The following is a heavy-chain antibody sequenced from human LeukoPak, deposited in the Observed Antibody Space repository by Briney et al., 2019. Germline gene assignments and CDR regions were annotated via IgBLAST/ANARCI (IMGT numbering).Heavy chain of an antibody. CDR1: GYTFTSYY. CDR2: INPSGGST. Sequence: GASVKVFCKASGYTFTSYYMHWVRQAPGQGLEWMGLINPSGGSTSYAQKFQGRVTMTRDTSTSTVYMELSSLRSEDTAVYYCAKDDTVTPGGPIDYWGQGTLVTVSS. CDR3: AKDDTVTPGGPIDY. V-gene: IGHV1-46*01. D-gene: IGHD4-17*01. J-gene: IGHJ4*02.